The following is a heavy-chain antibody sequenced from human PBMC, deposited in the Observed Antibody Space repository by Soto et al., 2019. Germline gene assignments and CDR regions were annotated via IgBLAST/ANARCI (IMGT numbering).Heavy chain of an antibody. V-gene: IGHV3-33*01. J-gene: IGHJ4*02. Sequence: QVQLVESGGDVVQPGRSLRLSCAVSGFTFSSYGMHWVRQAPGKGLEWEAVICSNGNNKYYADSVKGRFTISRDNSNNTLYLQMNSLRAEDTAVYYCSTCLNIGYDAGLDYWGQGTLVTVSS. D-gene: IGHD3-22*01. CDR3: STCLNIGYDAGLDY. CDR2: ICSNGNNK. CDR1: GFTFSSYG.